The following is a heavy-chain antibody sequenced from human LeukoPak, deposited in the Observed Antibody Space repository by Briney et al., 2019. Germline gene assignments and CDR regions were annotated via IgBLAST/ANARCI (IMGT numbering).Heavy chain of an antibody. J-gene: IGHJ3*02. CDR2: INPSGGST. V-gene: IGHV1-46*01. D-gene: IGHD3-10*01. Sequence: GASVKVSCKASGYTFTSYYMHWVRQAPGQGLEWMGIINPSGGSTSYAQKFQGRVTMTTDTSTSTAYMELRSLRSDDTAVYYCAREMSITMVRGDAFDIWGQGTMVTVSS. CDR1: GYTFTSYY. CDR3: AREMSITMVRGDAFDI.